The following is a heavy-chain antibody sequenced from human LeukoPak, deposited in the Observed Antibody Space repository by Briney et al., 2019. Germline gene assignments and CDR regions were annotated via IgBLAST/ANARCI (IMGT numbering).Heavy chain of an antibody. Sequence: SETLSLTCTVSGGSISSGGYYWSWIRQHPGKGLEWIGYIYYSGSTNYNPSLKSRVTISVDTSKNQFSLKLSSVTAADTAVYYCARGRELLGGYYFDYWGQGTLVTVSS. CDR1: GGSISSGGYY. J-gene: IGHJ4*02. CDR2: IYYSGST. CDR3: ARGRELLGGYYFDY. V-gene: IGHV4-61*08. D-gene: IGHD1-26*01.